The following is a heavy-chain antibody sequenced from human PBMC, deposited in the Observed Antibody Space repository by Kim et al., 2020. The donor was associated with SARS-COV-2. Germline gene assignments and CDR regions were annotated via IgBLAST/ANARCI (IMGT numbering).Heavy chain of an antibody. J-gene: IGHJ4*02. CDR3: ARSYYYGSGYYFDY. D-gene: IGHD3-10*01. V-gene: IGHV1-18*01. Sequence: QKLQSRVTMTTDTSTSTAYMELRSMRSDDTAEYYCARSYYYGSGYYFDYWGQGTLVTVSS.